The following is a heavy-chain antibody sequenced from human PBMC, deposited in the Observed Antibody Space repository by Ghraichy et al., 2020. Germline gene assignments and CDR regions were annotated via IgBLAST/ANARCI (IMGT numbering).Heavy chain of an antibody. D-gene: IGHD6-19*01. CDR2: INAGNGHT. CDR1: GYSFTRNA. V-gene: IGHV1-3*01. CDR3: ARAIAVPGTFWFDP. Sequence: ASVKVSCTASGYSFTRNALHWVRQAPGQRPEWMGWINAGNGHTQVSDNFQGRVSITRDTSATTVYMELTGLRSEDAGVYFCARAIAVPGTFWFDPWGQGTQVTVSS. J-gene: IGHJ5*02.